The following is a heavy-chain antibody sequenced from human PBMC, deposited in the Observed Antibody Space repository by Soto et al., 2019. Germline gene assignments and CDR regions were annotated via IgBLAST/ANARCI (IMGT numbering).Heavy chain of an antibody. CDR3: ARGKGAHDDYYYGMDV. Sequence: SVKVSCKASGGTFSSYAISWVRQAPGQGLEWMGGIIPIFGTANYAQKFQGRVTITADGSTSTAYMELSSLSSEDTAVYYCARGKGAHDDYYYGMDVWGQGTTVTVCS. CDR2: IIPIFGTA. V-gene: IGHV1-69*13. D-gene: IGHD1-26*01. J-gene: IGHJ6*02. CDR1: GGTFSSYA.